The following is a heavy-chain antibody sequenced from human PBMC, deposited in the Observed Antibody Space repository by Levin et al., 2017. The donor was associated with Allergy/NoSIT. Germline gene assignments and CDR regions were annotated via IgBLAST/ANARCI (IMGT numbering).Heavy chain of an antibody. CDR3: ARNYYYDSSGYMMGQW. J-gene: IGHJ4*02. CDR1: GFTFSSYA. V-gene: IGHV3-30-3*01. D-gene: IGHD3-22*01. Sequence: GESLKISCAASGFTFSSYAMHWVRQAPGKGLEWVAVISYDGSNKYYADSVKGRFTISRDNSKNTLYLQMNSLRAEDTAVYYCARNYYYDSSGYMMGQWWGQGTLVTVSS. CDR2: ISYDGSNK.